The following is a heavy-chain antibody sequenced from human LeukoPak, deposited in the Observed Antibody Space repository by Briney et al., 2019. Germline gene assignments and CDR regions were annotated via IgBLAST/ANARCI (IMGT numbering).Heavy chain of an antibody. V-gene: IGHV4-30-4*01. CDR2: ISSGGAT. J-gene: IGHJ4*02. CDR1: GGSISSGGYY. CDR3: ARSYYYGSGIDY. D-gene: IGHD3-10*01. Sequence: RPSETLSLTCAVSGGSISSGGYYWSWIRQPPGKGLEWIGYISSGGATYYNPSLKSRLTISADTSKNQFSLKLGSVTAADTAVYYCARSYYYGSGIDYWGQGTLVTVSS.